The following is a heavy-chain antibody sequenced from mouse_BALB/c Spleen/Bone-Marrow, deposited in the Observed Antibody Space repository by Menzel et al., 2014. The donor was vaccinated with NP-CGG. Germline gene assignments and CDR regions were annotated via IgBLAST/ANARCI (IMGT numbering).Heavy chain of an antibody. J-gene: IGHJ3*01. V-gene: IGHV5-9-2*01. CDR2: ISGGGSYT. CDR1: GFTFNSYS. D-gene: IGHD2-4*01. CDR3: ARHAYYDQTEVTFVY. Sequence: VQLKESGGGLVKSGGSLKLSCAASGFTFNSYSMSWVRQTPEKGLEWVATISGGGSYTFYPDRVKGRVTISRHNANNNLYLQLSSLRSQDTALYYCARHAYYDQTEVTFVYWGQGTLVTVSA.